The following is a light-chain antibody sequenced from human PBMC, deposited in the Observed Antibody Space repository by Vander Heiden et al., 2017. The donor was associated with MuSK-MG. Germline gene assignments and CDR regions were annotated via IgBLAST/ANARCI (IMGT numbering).Light chain of an antibody. CDR3: CSYAGSSTVV. V-gene: IGLV2-23*02. CDR2: EVS. J-gene: IGLJ2*01. CDR1: SSDVGSYNL. Sequence: TISCTGTSSDVGSYNLVSWYQQHPGKAPKLMIYEVSKRPSGVSNRFSGSKSGNTASLTISGLQAEDEGDYYCCSYAGSSTVVFGGGTKLTVL.